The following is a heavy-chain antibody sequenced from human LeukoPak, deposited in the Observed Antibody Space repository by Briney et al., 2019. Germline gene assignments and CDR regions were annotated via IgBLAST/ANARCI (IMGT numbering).Heavy chain of an antibody. CDR2: IKPDGSEK. CDR3: ATGYCTSTTCYRSRFDY. J-gene: IGHJ4*02. D-gene: IGHD2-2*01. V-gene: IGHV3-7*01. Sequence: GGSLRLSCTASGFTFSSYWMTWVRQAPGKGLEWVANIKPDGSEKYYVDSVKGRFTISRDNAKNSLYLQINNLRAEDTAVFYCATGYCTSTTCYRSRFDYWGQGTLVTVSS. CDR1: GFTFSSYW.